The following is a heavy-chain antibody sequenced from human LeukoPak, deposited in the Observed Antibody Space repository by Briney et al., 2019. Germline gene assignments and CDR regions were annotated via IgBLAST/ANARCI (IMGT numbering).Heavy chain of an antibody. Sequence: GGSLRLSCAASGFTFSSYGMHWVRQAPGKGLEWVAVIWYDGSNKYYADSVKGRFTISRDNSKNTLYLQMNSLRAEDTAVYYCASSPAFGGYDNFDRTNRDGYNYTPDLPYYYYGMDVWGQGTTVTVSS. J-gene: IGHJ6*02. V-gene: IGHV3-33*01. CDR1: GFTFSSYG. CDR3: ASSPAFGGYDNFDRTNRDGYNYTPDLPYYYYGMDV. D-gene: IGHD5-24*01. CDR2: IWYDGSNK.